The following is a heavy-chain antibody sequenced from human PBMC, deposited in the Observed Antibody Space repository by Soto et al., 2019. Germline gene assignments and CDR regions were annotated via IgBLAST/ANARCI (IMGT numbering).Heavy chain of an antibody. V-gene: IGHV3-21*02. D-gene: IGHD3-22*01. CDR1: GLTLSSYG. CDR3: AGGSRDTSGYYDFDY. CDR2: ISAITTYK. Sequence: EVQLVESGGGLVKPGGSLRLSCAGSGLTLSSYGMTWVRQAPGKGLEWVSSISAITTYKYSADSLQGRFTISRDNAKNSLYLQMNSLRAEDTAVYYCAGGSRDTSGYYDFDYWGQGTLVTVSS. J-gene: IGHJ4*02.